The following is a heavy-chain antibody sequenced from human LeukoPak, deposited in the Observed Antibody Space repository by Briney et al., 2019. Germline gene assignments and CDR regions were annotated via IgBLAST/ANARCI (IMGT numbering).Heavy chain of an antibody. J-gene: IGHJ6*03. CDR2: IYSGGST. V-gene: IGHV3-53*01. D-gene: IGHD3-10*01. Sequence: GGSLRLSCAASGFTVSSNYMSWVRQAPGKGLEWVSVIYSGGSTYYADSVKGRFTISRDNSKNTLYLQMNSLRAEDTAVYYCESGSGSYRTPYYYMDVWGTGTTVTVSS. CDR3: ESGSGSYRTPYYYMDV. CDR1: GFTVSSNY.